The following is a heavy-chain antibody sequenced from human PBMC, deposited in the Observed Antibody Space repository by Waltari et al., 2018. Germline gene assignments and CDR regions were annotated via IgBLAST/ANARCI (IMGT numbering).Heavy chain of an antibody. CDR2: ISGSGGST. CDR3: AKTGGSRIAAADDN. V-gene: IGHV3-23*01. Sequence: EVQLLESGGGLVQPGGSLRLSCAASGFTFSSSAMSWVRQAPGKGLEWVSAISGSGGSTYYADSVKGRFTISRDNSKNTLYLQMNSLRAEDTAVYYCAKTGGSRIAAADDNWGQGTLVTVSS. CDR1: GFTFSSSA. J-gene: IGHJ4*02. D-gene: IGHD6-13*01.